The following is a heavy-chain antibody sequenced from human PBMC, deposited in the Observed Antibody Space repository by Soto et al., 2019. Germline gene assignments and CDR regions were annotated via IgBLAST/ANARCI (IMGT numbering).Heavy chain of an antibody. CDR3: ARIYTYYYDSSGPLDY. Sequence: ASVKVSCKASGYTFTSYGISWVRQAPGQGLEWMGWISAYNGNTNYAQKLQGRVTMTTDTSTSTAYMGLRSLRSDDTAVYYCARIYTYYYDSSGPLDYWGQGTLVTVSS. CDR1: GYTFTSYG. V-gene: IGHV1-18*01. D-gene: IGHD3-22*01. CDR2: ISAYNGNT. J-gene: IGHJ4*02.